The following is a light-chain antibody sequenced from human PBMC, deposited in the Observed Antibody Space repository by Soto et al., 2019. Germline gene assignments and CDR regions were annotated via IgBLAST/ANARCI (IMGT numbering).Light chain of an antibody. CDR3: SSYTNSNTRV. Sequence: QSVLTQPASVSGSPGQSITSSCTGTNGDVGDYNYVSWYQQHPGKAPKLIIYEVSNRPSGTSDRFSASKSGNTASLTISGLQAEDEADYYCSSYTNSNTRVFGTGTKVTV. CDR2: EVS. J-gene: IGLJ1*01. V-gene: IGLV2-14*01. CDR1: NGDVGDYNY.